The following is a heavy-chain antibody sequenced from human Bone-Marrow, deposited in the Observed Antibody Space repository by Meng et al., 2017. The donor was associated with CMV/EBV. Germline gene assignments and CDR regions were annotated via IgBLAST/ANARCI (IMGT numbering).Heavy chain of an antibody. CDR2: IKQDGSAE. V-gene: IGHV3-7*01. CDR1: GFTFSRYW. CDR3: ARVFAREGSAFNAFDI. Sequence: GESLKISCAASGFTFSRYWMSWVRQAPGKGLEWVANIKQDGSAEEYVDSVKGRFIISRDNGKNSLYLQVNNLRVEDTAVHYCARVFAREGSAFNAFDIWGRGTMVTVSS. J-gene: IGHJ3*02. D-gene: IGHD2-21*01.